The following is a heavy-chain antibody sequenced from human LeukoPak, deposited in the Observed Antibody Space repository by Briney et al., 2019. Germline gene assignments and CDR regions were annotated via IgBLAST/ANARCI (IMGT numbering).Heavy chain of an antibody. CDR1: GYTFTGAY. CDR3: ARQGEAASFDY. CDR2: INSYSGGT. J-gene: IGHJ4*02. Sequence: ASVKDSCKASGYTFTGAYIHWVRQAPGQGPEWMGWINSYSGGTNYAQKFQGRVTLTRDTSLGTAYMELSRLRSDDTAVYYCARQGEAASFDYWGQGTLVTVSS. D-gene: IGHD6-13*01. V-gene: IGHV1-2*02.